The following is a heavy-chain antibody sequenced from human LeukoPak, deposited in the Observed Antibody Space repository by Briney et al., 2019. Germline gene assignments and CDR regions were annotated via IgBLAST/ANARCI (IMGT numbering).Heavy chain of an antibody. Sequence: GGSLRLSCVASGLKFRNYGMHWVRQAPGKGLEWVTFIWYDGSHQYYIDSVKGRFTVSRDNAKSTLYLQMDSLRAEDTAVYYCAKRGSSGYYPFDYWGQGTLVTVSS. J-gene: IGHJ4*02. CDR2: IWYDGSHQ. V-gene: IGHV3-30*02. CDR3: AKRGSSGYYPFDY. D-gene: IGHD3-22*01. CDR1: GLKFRNYG.